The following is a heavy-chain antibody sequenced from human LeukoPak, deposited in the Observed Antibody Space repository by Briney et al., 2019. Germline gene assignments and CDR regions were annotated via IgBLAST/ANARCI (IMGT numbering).Heavy chain of an antibody. D-gene: IGHD3-9*01. CDR2: IYYSGST. CDR1: GASLSNTDFY. CDR3: ARLTKGRYFDYIFDY. J-gene: IGHJ4*02. Sequence: PSGTLSLTCTVSGASLSNTDFYWGWIRQPPGKGLQWIGNIYYSGSTYYNPSLSSRVTMPVDTSKNQFSLKMTSVTAADTAVYYCARLTKGRYFDYIFDYWGQGTLFTVST. V-gene: IGHV4-39*01.